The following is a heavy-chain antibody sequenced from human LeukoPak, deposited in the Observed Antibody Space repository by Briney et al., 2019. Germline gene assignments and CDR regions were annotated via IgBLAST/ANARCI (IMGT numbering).Heavy chain of an antibody. D-gene: IGHD3-22*01. CDR2: ISASGP. CDR1: GFTCSRLA. J-gene: IGHJ4*02. Sequence: TGGSLRLSCAASGFTCSRLAMTWVRQAPGKGLEWVSTISASGPYYADAVRGRFTISRDNSRNTLSLQMDSLRAEDTAVYYCAKDHESDGYPCLDHWGLGTLVTVSS. V-gene: IGHV3-23*01. CDR3: AKDHESDGYPCLDH.